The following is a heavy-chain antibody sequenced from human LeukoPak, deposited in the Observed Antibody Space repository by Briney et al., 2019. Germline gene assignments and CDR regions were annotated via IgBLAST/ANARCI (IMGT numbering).Heavy chain of an antibody. CDR3: ARDDPFMVRGVYYYGMDV. D-gene: IGHD3-10*01. V-gene: IGHV3-20*04. CDR1: GFTFSSYA. CDR2: INWNGGST. J-gene: IGHJ6*02. Sequence: GGSLRLSCAASGFTFSSYAMSWVRQAPGKGLEWVSGINWNGGSTGYADSVKGRFTISRDNSKNTLYLQMNSLRAEDTAVYYCARDDPFMVRGVYYYGMDVWGQGTTVTVSS.